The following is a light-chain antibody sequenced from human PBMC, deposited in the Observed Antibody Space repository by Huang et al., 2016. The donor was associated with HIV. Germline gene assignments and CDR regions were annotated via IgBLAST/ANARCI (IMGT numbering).Light chain of an antibody. Sequence: DIVMTQSPDFLAVPLGERATINCKSRQSVSYNSDSWSYVAWFHQKPGQSPKLLIYWASTRESGVPDRCSGSGSGTEFTLTISSLQAEDVGVYYWQQYHSDLWTFGQGTRVEIK. V-gene: IGKV4-1*01. J-gene: IGKJ1*01. CDR1: QSVSYNSDSWSY. CDR3: QQYHSDLWT. CDR2: WAS.